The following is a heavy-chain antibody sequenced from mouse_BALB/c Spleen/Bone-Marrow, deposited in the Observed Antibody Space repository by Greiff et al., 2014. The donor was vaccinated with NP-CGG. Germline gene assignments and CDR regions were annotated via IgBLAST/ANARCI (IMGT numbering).Heavy chain of an antibody. CDR1: GDSITSSY. D-gene: IGHD2-3*01. CDR3: ATYDGYCFDY. CDR2: ISYSGNT. Sequence: DVKLVESGPSLVKPSQTLSLTCSVTGDSITSSYWNWIRKFPGNKLEYMGYISYSGNTYYNPSLKSRISITRDTSKNQYYLQLNSVTTEDTATYYCATYDGYCFDYWGQGTTLTVSS. J-gene: IGHJ2*01. V-gene: IGHV3-8*02.